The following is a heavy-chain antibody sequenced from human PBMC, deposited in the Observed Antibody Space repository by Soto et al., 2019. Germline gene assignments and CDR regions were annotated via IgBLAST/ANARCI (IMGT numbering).Heavy chain of an antibody. Sequence: QVQLVQSGAEVKKPGSSVKVSCKASGGTFSSYAISWVRQAPGQGREWMGGIIPIFGTANYAQQFQGRVTSSADKSTSTAYMELSSLRSEDTAVYYGARDWTGTWGDAFDIWGQGTMVTVSS. CDR1: GGTFSSYA. J-gene: IGHJ3*02. D-gene: IGHD2-8*02. CDR2: IIPIFGTA. CDR3: ARDWTGTWGDAFDI. V-gene: IGHV1-69*06.